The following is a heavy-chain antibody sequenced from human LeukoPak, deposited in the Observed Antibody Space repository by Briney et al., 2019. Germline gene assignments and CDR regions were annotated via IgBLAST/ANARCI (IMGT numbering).Heavy chain of an antibody. Sequence: PGGSLRLSCAASGFTFSSYAMSWVRQAPGKGLEWVSSISSSSSYIYYADSVKGRFTISRDNAKNSLYLQMNSLRAEDTAVYYCARDYYGSGSPSGYFDYWGQGTLVTVSS. V-gene: IGHV3-21*01. CDR2: ISSSSSYI. J-gene: IGHJ4*02. CDR1: GFTFSSYA. CDR3: ARDYYGSGSPSGYFDY. D-gene: IGHD3-10*01.